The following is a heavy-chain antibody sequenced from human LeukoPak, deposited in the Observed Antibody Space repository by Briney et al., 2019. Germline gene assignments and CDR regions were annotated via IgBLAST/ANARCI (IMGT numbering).Heavy chain of an antibody. CDR3: ARDLIVPAATDY. CDR2: ISSSSSSYI. Sequence: GGSLRLSCAASGFTFSSYSMNWVRQAPGKGLEWVSSISSSSSSYIYYADSVKGRFTISRDNAKNSLYLQMNSLRAEDTAVYYCARDLIVPAATDYWGQGTLVTVSS. D-gene: IGHD2-2*01. V-gene: IGHV3-21*01. J-gene: IGHJ4*02. CDR1: GFTFSSYS.